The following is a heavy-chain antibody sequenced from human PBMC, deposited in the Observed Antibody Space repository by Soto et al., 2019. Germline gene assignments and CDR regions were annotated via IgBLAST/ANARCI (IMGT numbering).Heavy chain of an antibody. Sequence: GGSLRLSCAASGFTFSSYAMHWVRQAPGKGLEWVAVISYDGSNKYYADSVKGRFTISRDNSKNTLYLQMNSLRAEDTAVYYCAGPGVGSDYYYYYGMDVWGQGTTVTVSS. J-gene: IGHJ6*02. D-gene: IGHD2-2*01. V-gene: IGHV3-30-3*01. CDR3: AGPGVGSDYYYYYGMDV. CDR1: GFTFSSYA. CDR2: ISYDGSNK.